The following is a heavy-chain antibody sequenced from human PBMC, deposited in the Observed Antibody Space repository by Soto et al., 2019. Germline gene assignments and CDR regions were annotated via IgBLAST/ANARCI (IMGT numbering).Heavy chain of an antibody. J-gene: IGHJ6*02. CDR2: IYYSGST. D-gene: IGHD3-10*01. CDR1: GGSVSSGSYY. Sequence: SETLSLTCTVSGGSVSSGSYYWSWIRQPPGKGLEWIGYIYYSGSTNYNPSLKSRVTISVDTSKNQFSLKLSSVTAADTAVYYCARGGQIWFGELGYYGMDVWGQGTTVTVSS. CDR3: ARGGQIWFGELGYYGMDV. V-gene: IGHV4-61*01.